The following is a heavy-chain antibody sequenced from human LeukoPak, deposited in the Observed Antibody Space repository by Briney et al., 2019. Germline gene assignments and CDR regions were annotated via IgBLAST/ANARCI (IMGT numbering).Heavy chain of an antibody. J-gene: IGHJ4*02. CDR2: INHSGST. CDR1: GGSFSGYY. V-gene: IGHV4-34*01. CDR3: ARDIAARPFAD. D-gene: IGHD6-6*01. Sequence: SGTLSLTCAVYGGSFSGYYWSWIRQPPGKGLEWIGEINHSGSTNYNPSLKSRVTISVDTSKNQFSLKLSSVTAADTAVYYCARDIAARPFADCGQGTLVTVSS.